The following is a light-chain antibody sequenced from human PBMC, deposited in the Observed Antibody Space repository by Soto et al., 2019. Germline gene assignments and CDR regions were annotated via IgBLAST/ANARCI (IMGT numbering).Light chain of an antibody. CDR2: TTS. Sequence: DIRMTQSPSSLSASVGDRVTITCRASQSIRHDLNWYQQRPGKAPKLLIYTTSNLESGVPSRFSGSGSGTDFTLTINNLQPEDFGTYFCQQGFSRPRTFGLGTKVDIK. CDR3: QQGFSRPRT. J-gene: IGKJ1*01. CDR1: QSIRHD. V-gene: IGKV1-39*01.